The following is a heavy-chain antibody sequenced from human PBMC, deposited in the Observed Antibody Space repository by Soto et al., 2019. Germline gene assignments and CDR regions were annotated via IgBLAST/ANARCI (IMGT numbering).Heavy chain of an antibody. D-gene: IGHD3-10*01. Sequence: QLQLQESGPGLVKPSETLSLTCTVSGGSISSSSYYWGWIRQPPGKGLEWIGSIYYSGSTYYNPSLKSRVTISVDTSKNQFSLKLSSVTAADTAVYYCARSRSGSFFLFDYWGQGTLVTVSS. CDR3: ARSRSGSFFLFDY. V-gene: IGHV4-39*01. CDR1: GGSISSSSYY. CDR2: IYYSGST. J-gene: IGHJ4*02.